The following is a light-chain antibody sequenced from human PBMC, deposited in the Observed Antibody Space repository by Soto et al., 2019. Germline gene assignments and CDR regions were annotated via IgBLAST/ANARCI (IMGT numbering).Light chain of an antibody. CDR2: AAS. Sequence: EIVLTQSPATLSLSPGERATLSCRASQSVSSYLAWYQQKPGQAPRLLIYAASNRATAIPARFSASGSGTDVTLTISSLEPEDSAVYYCQQRGNWITFGPGTRLEIK. J-gene: IGKJ5*01. CDR1: QSVSSY. CDR3: QQRGNWIT. V-gene: IGKV3-11*01.